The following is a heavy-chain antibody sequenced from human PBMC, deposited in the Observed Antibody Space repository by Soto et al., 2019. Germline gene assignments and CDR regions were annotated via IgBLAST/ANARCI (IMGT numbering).Heavy chain of an antibody. CDR3: AKLAGYCSGNSCHGDYAMDV. Sequence: SETLSLTCTVSGDSITSNSYFWAWIRQPPGKGLEWIGSIYYSGTTYHNPSLKSRVTISVDTSKNQFSLKLSSVTAADTAVYYCAKLAGYCSGNSCHGDYAMDVWGQGTTVTVSS. J-gene: IGHJ6*02. D-gene: IGHD2-2*01. CDR1: GDSITSNSYF. V-gene: IGHV4-39*01. CDR2: IYYSGTT.